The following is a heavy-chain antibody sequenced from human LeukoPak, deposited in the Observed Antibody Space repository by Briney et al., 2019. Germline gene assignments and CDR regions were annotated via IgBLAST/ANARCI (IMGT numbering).Heavy chain of an antibody. J-gene: IGHJ4*02. CDR2: INHSGST. CDR1: GGSFSGYY. Sequence: PSETLSLTCAVYGGSFSGYYWSWIRQPPGKGLEWIGEINHSGSTNYNPSLKSRVTISVDTSKNQFSLKLSSVTAADTAVYYCARGDGRDGYNGEYGGQGTLVPVSS. V-gene: IGHV4-34*01. CDR3: ARGDGRDGYNGEY. D-gene: IGHD5-24*01.